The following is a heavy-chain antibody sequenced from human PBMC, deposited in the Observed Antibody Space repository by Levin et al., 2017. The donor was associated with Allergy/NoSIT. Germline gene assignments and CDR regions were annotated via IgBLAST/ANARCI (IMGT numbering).Heavy chain of an antibody. CDR2: IYYSGST. CDR1: GGSISSYY. D-gene: IGHD6-19*01. J-gene: IGHJ6*02. V-gene: IGHV4-59*01. Sequence: GSLRLSCTVSGGSISSYYWSWIRQPPGKGLEWIGYIYYSGSTNYNPSLKSRVTISVDTSKNQFSLKLSSVTAADTAVYYCARDKKGYSSGWYANPNYGMDVWGQGTTVTVSS. CDR3: ARDKKGYSSGWYANPNYGMDV.